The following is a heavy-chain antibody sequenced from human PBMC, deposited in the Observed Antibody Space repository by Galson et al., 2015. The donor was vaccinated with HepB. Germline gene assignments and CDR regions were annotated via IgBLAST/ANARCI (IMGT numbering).Heavy chain of an antibody. D-gene: IGHD2-15*01. V-gene: IGHV1-3*01. CDR3: AREPGVYCSGGSCQYYYYGMDV. CDR1: GYTFISYA. J-gene: IGHJ6*02. CDR2: INAGNGNT. Sequence: SVKVSCKASGYTFISYAMHWVRQAPGQRLEWMGWINAGNGNTTYSQKFQGRVTITRDTSASTAYMELSSLRSEDTAVYYCAREPGVYCSGGSCQYYYYGMDVWGQGTTVTVSS.